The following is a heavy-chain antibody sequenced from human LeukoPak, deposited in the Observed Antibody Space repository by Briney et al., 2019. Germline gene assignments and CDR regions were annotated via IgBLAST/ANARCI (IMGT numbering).Heavy chain of an antibody. V-gene: IGHV1-69*01. J-gene: IGHJ3*02. CDR2: IIPIFGTA. CDR3: ARDGRDGYPGGYDAFDI. D-gene: IGHD5-24*01. CDR1: GGTFSSYA. Sequence: SVKVSCKASGGTFSSYAISWVRQAPGQGLEWMGGIIPIFGTANYAQKFQGRVTITADESTSTAYMELSSLRSEDTAVYYCARDGRDGYPGGYDAFDIWGQGTMVTVSS.